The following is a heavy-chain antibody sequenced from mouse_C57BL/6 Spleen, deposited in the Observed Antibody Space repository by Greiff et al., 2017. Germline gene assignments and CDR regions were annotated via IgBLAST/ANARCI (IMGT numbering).Heavy chain of an antibody. Sequence: VQLQQSGPELVKPGASVKISCKASGYTFTDYYMNWVKQSHGKSLEWIGDINPNNGGTSYHQKFKGKATLTVDKSSSTAYMELRSLTSEDSAVYYCARRAGREGFDYWGQGTTLTVSS. J-gene: IGHJ2*01. V-gene: IGHV1-26*01. CDR2: INPNNGGT. CDR3: ARRAGREGFDY. D-gene: IGHD4-1*01. CDR1: GYTFTDYY.